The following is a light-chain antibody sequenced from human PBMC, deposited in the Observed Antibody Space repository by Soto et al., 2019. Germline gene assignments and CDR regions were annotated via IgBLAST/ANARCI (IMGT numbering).Light chain of an antibody. CDR1: QSVSSY. CDR2: DAS. V-gene: IGKV3-11*01. CDR3: QQRSNWPST. J-gene: IGKJ4*01. Sequence: EIVLTQSPATLSLSPGDRATLSCRASQSVSSYLAWYQQKPGQAPRLLIYDASNRATGIPARFSGSGSATDFTLTITTLEPEDFAVYYCQQRSNWPSTFGRGTKVEIK.